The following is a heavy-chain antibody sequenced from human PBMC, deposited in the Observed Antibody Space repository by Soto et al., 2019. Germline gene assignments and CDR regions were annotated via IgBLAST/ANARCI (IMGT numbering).Heavy chain of an antibody. J-gene: IGHJ3*01. V-gene: IGHV3-74*01. D-gene: IGHD2-2*01. CDR3: AREAGYCSTTSCYRRAFDP. CDR1: GFTFTGHW. CDR2: INTEGDST. Sequence: PGGSLRLSCAASGFTFTGHWLHWVRQVPGKGLVWVARINTEGDSTNYADSVKGRFTISRDSATNTVYLQMNGLGVDDTSVYFCAREAGYCSTTSCYRRAFDPWGQGTMVTVPS.